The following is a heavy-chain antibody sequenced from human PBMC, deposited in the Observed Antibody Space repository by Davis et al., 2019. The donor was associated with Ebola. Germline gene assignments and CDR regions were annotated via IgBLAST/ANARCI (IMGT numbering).Heavy chain of an antibody. J-gene: IGHJ6*02. Sequence: GESLKISCAASGFTFSTYGIHWVRRAPGKGLEWVAVISSDGSDKYYADSVKGRFTISRDNAKNSLYLQMNSLRAEDTAVYYCTDYYYYGMDVWGQGTTVTVSS. V-gene: IGHV3-30*03. CDR2: ISSDGSDK. CDR1: GFTFSTYG. CDR3: TDYYYYGMDV.